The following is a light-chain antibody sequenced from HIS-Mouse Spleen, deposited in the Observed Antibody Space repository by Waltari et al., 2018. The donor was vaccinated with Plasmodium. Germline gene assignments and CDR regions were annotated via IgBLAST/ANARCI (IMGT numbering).Light chain of an antibody. V-gene: IGKV3-20*01. CDR1: PSVSSSY. Sequence: EIVFTHSPATLPLSPGERSTLPCRARPSVSSSYLAWYQQKPGQAPRLLIYGASSRATGIPDRFSGSGSGTDFTLTISRLEPEDFAVYYCQQYGSSRFTFGPGTKVDIK. J-gene: IGKJ3*01. CDR3: QQYGSSRFT. CDR2: GAS.